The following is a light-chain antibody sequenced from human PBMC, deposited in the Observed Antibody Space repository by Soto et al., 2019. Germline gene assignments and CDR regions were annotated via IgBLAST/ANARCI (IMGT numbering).Light chain of an antibody. CDR2: GAS. V-gene: IGKV3-15*01. CDR1: QSISSN. Sequence: EIVMTQSPATLSVSPGERATLSCRASQSISSNLNWYQQKPGQAPRLLIYGASTRATDIPARFSGSGSGTEFTLTISSLQSEDFAVYYCQQYNNWPYTFGQGTKLEIK. J-gene: IGKJ2*01. CDR3: QQYNNWPYT.